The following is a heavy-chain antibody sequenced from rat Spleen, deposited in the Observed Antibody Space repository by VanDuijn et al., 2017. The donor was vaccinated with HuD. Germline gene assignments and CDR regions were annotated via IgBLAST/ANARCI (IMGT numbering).Heavy chain of an antibody. D-gene: IGHD1-11*01. CDR3: STINYGGFTY. J-gene: IGHJ3*01. CDR1: GFTFSTYG. V-gene: IGHV5S13*01. Sequence: EVRLVESGGDFVQPGRSLKLSCAASGFTFSTYGMAWVRQAPTKGLEWVASITNSGVLIFYRDSVKGRFTISRDNAKSTLYLQMDSLTSEDTATYYCSTINYGGFTYWGQGTLVTVSS. CDR2: ITNSGVLI.